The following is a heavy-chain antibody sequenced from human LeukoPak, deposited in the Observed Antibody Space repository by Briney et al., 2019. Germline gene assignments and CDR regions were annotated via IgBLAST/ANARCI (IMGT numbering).Heavy chain of an antibody. D-gene: IGHD5-18*01. Sequence: GGSLRLSCAASGFTFSSYAMHWVRQAPGKGLEWVAVISYDGSNKYYADSVKGRFTISRDNSKNTLYLQMNSLRAEDTAVYYCARDYPSAMVENNWFDPWGQGTLVTVSS. CDR1: GFTFSSYA. J-gene: IGHJ5*02. V-gene: IGHV3-30*04. CDR3: ARDYPSAMVENNWFDP. CDR2: ISYDGSNK.